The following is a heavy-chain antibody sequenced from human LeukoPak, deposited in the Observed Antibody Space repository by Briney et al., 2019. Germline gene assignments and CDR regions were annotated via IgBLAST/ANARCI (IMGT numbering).Heavy chain of an antibody. CDR3: ARDPPHGMDV. Sequence: GGSLRLSCAASGFTVSSNYMSWVRQAPGKGLEWVSYISSTSSTIYYADSMKGRFTISRDNAKNSLYLQMNSLRAEDTAVYYCARDPPHGMDVWGQGTTVTVSS. CDR1: GFTVSSNY. V-gene: IGHV3-48*01. J-gene: IGHJ6*02. CDR2: ISSTSSTI.